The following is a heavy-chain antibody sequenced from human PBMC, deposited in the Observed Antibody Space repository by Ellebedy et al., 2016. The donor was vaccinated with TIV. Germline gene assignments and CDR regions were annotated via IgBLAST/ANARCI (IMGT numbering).Heavy chain of an antibody. Sequence: SETLSLTCAVSGGSISSSNWWSWVRPPPGKGLEWIGEIYHSGSTNYNPSLKSRVTISVDKSKNQFSLKLSSVTAADTAVYYCSGSYSTTPYYYYYYGMDVWGQGTTVTVSS. J-gene: IGHJ6*02. D-gene: IGHD3-10*01. V-gene: IGHV4-4*02. CDR3: SGSYSTTPYYYYYYGMDV. CDR2: IYHSGST. CDR1: GGSISSSNW.